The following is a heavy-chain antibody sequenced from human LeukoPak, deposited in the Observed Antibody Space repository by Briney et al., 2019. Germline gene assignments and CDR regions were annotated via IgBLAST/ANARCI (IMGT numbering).Heavy chain of an antibody. D-gene: IGHD3-9*01. CDR1: GFTFSSYA. CDR3: AKDATASPYFHWFDN. Sequence: GSLRVSCAASGFTFSSYAMNWVRQAPGKGLEWVAGISSGDRTFHAESVKGRFTISRDKSKDTLYLQMNSLRAEDTAVYYCAKDATASPYFHWFDNWGQGTQVIVSS. V-gene: IGHV3-23*01. CDR2: ISSGDRT. J-gene: IGHJ4*02.